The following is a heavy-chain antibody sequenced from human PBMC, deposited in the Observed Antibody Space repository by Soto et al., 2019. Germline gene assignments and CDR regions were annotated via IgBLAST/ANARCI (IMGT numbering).Heavy chain of an antibody. V-gene: IGHV4-31*03. J-gene: IGHJ5*02. CDR2: IYSSGNT. CDR1: GGSISSGNYY. Sequence: PSETLSLTCTVSGGSISSGNYYWSWIRQHPGKGLEWIGYIYSSGNTYYNPSLKSRVTISIDTSKNQFSLKVSSVTAADTAVYYCARESVDTAMVNGDNWFAPWGQGTLVTVSS. CDR3: ARESVDTAMVNGDNWFAP. D-gene: IGHD5-18*01.